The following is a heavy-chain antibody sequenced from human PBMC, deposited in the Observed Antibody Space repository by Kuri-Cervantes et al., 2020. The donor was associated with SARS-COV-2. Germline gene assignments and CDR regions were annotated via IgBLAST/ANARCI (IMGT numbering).Heavy chain of an antibody. V-gene: IGHV1-2*04. D-gene: IGHD2-2*01. CDR3: ARALGYCGSTSCSYWDYYYYGMDV. CDR1: GYTFTGYY. CDR2: INPNSGGT. J-gene: IGHJ6*02. Sequence: ASVKVSCKASGYTFTGYYMHWVRQAPGQGLEWMGWINPNSGGTNYAQKFQGWVTMTRDTSISTAYMELSRLRSDDTAVYYCARALGYCGSTSCSYWDYYYYGMDVWGQGTTVTVSS.